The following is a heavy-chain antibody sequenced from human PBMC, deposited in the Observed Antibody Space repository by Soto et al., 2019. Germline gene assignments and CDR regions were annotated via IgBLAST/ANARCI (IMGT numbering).Heavy chain of an antibody. V-gene: IGHV3-64*01. J-gene: IGHJ4*02. CDR3: ARGGDYDSSGYPLDQPYYFDY. Sequence: EVQLVESGGGLVQPGGSLRLSCAASGFTFSSYAMHWVRQAPGKGLEYVSAISSNGGSTYYANSVKGRFTISRDNSKNALYLQMCSLRAEDMAVYYCARGGDYDSSGYPLDQPYYFDYWGQGTLVTVSS. D-gene: IGHD3-22*01. CDR1: GFTFSSYA. CDR2: ISSNGGST.